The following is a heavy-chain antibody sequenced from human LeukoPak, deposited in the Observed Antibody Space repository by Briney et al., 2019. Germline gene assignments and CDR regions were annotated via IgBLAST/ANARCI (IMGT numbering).Heavy chain of an antibody. CDR2: ISGSGGST. CDR3: AKRLGGGVDAFDI. J-gene: IGHJ3*02. Sequence: PGGSLRLSCTASGFTFSTYPMHWVRQAPGKGLEWVSAISGSGGSTYYADSVKGRFTISRDNSKNTLYLQMNSLRAEDTAVYYCAKRLGGGVDAFDIWGQGTMVTVSS. D-gene: IGHD3-16*01. V-gene: IGHV3-23*01. CDR1: GFTFSTYP.